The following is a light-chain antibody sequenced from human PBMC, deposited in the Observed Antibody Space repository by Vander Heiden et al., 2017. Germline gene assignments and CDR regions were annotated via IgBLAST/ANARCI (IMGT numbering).Light chain of an antibody. Sequence: EIVCTQSPGALVLAPGESAALSCRYSNRITRTFLAWYQQKPGQAPSLLIYGASNRATGIPDRFSGSGSGTDFTLTISRLEPEDFAVYYCQQYGSSQITFGQGTRLEIK. CDR3: QQYGSSQIT. CDR1: NRITRTF. CDR2: GAS. J-gene: IGKJ5*01. V-gene: IGKV3-20*01.